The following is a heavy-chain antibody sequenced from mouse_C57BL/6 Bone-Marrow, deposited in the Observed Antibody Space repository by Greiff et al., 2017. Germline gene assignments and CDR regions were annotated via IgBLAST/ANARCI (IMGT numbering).Heavy chain of an antibody. D-gene: IGHD1-1*01. CDR1: GYTFTGYW. J-gene: IGHJ2*01. CDR2: ILPGSGST. V-gene: IGHV1-9*01. CDR3: ARFLPDTTRVDY. Sequence: VQLHQSGAELMKPGASVKLSCKASGYTFTGYWIAWVKQRPGHGLEWIGEILPGSGSTNYNEKFKGKATFTADTSSNTAYMQLSSLTTEDSAICYCARFLPDTTRVDYWGQGTTLTVSA.